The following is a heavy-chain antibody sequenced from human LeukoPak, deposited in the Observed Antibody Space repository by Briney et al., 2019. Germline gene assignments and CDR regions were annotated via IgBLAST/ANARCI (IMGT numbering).Heavy chain of an antibody. Sequence: GGSLRLSCAASGFTFSSYWMSWVRQAPGKGLEWVSAISGSGGSTYYADSVKGRFTISRDNSKNTLYLQMNSLRAEDTAVYYCAKGDSSGWGGYFDYWGQGTLVTVSS. D-gene: IGHD6-19*01. V-gene: IGHV3-23*01. CDR1: GFTFSSYW. J-gene: IGHJ4*02. CDR3: AKGDSSGWGGYFDY. CDR2: ISGSGGST.